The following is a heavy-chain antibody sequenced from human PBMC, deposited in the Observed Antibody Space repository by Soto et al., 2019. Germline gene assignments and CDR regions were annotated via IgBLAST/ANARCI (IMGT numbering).Heavy chain of an antibody. J-gene: IGHJ6*02. V-gene: IGHV3-73*02. Sequence: EVQLVESGGGLVQPGGSLKLCCAASGFTFSGSAMHWVRQASGKGLEWVGRIRSKANSYATAYAASVKGRFTISRDDSKNTAYLQMNSLKTEDTAVYYCTSSALIDYYYYYGMDVWGQGTTVTVSS. CDR1: GFTFSGSA. CDR3: TSSALIDYYYYYGMDV. CDR2: IRSKANSYAT. D-gene: IGHD3-22*01.